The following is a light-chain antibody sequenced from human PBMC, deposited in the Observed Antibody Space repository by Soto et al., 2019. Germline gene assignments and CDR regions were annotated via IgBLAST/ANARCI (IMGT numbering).Light chain of an antibody. CDR1: QSVSSSY. J-gene: IGKJ2*01. CDR3: QQYGSSPPYT. Sequence: EIVLTQSPGTLSLSPGERATLSCRASQSVSSSYLAWYQQKPGQAPRLLIHGASSRATGIPDRFSGSGSGTDFTLTISRLEPEDCAVYYCQQYGSSPPYTFGQGTKLEIK. V-gene: IGKV3-20*01. CDR2: GAS.